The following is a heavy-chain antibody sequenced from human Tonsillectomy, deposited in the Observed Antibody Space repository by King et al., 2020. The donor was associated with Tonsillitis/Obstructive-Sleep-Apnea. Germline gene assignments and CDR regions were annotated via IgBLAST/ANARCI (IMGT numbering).Heavy chain of an antibody. J-gene: IGHJ4*02. V-gene: IGHV4-34*01. CDR3: AVYCSSTSCGYFDY. Sequence: VQLQQWGAGLLKPSETLSLTCAVYGGSFSGYYWSWIRQPPGKGLEWIGEINHSGSTNYNPSLKIRVTISVDTSKNQFSLKLSSVTAADTAVYYCAVYCSSTSCGYFDYWGQGTLVTVSS. D-gene: IGHD2-2*01. CDR1: GGSFSGYY. CDR2: INHSGST.